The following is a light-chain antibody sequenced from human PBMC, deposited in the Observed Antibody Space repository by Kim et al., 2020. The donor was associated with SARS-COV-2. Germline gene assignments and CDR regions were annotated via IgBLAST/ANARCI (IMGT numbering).Light chain of an antibody. J-gene: IGKJ1*01. V-gene: IGKV1-5*03. CDR3: LQYNSYWGT. Sequence: AAGGDRGAITGRGSQGMGSGVAWCEQRRGKAPQRLVYEASNLNSGVPSRFSGSGSGTDFTLTISSLQPDDFATYYCLQYNSYWGTFGQGTKVDIK. CDR1: QGMGSG. CDR2: EAS.